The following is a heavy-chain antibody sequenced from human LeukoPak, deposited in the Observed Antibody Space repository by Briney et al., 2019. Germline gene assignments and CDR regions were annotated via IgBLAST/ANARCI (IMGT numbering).Heavy chain of an antibody. V-gene: IGHV4-34*01. D-gene: IGHD5-18*01. J-gene: IGHJ4*02. CDR2: INHSGST. CDR3: ARGGGYSYVFIGIPFDY. CDR1: GGSFSGYY. Sequence: SETLSLTCAAYGGSFSGYYWSWIRQPPGKGLEWIGEINHSGSTNYNPSLKSRVTISVDTSKNQFSLKLSSVTAADTAVYYCARGGGYSYVFIGIPFDYWGQGTLVTVSS.